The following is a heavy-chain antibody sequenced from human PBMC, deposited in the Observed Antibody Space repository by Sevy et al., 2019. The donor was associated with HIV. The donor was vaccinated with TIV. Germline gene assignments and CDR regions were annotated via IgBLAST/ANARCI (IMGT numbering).Heavy chain of an antibody. CDR1: GFTFSSYA. V-gene: IGHV3-23*01. CDR3: ATNPPSRITMIVVVTTGLYY. Sequence: GGSLRLSCAASGFTFSSYAMSWVRQAPGKGLEWVSAISGSGGSTYYAHSVKGRFTISRDNSKNTLYLQMNSLRAEDTAVYYCATNPPSRITMIVVVTTGLYYWGQGTLVTVSS. J-gene: IGHJ4*02. D-gene: IGHD3-22*01. CDR2: ISGSGGST.